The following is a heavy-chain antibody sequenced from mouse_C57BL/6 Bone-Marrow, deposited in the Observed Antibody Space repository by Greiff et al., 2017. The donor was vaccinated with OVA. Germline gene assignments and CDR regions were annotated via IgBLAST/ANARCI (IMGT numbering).Heavy chain of an antibody. D-gene: IGHD3-2*02. J-gene: IGHJ4*01. CDR1: GYSITSDY. CDR2: ISYSGST. Sequence: EVKVVESGPGLAKPSQTLSLTCSVTGYSITSDYWNWIRKFPGNKLEYMGYISYSGSTYYNPSLKSRISITRDTSKNQYYLQLNSVTTEDTATYYCARQLRLRYYAMDYWGQGTSVTVSS. V-gene: IGHV3-8*01. CDR3: ARQLRLRYYAMDY.